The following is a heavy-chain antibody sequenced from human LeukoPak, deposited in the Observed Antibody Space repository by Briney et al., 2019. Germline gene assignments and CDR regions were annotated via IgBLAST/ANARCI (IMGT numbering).Heavy chain of an antibody. CDR2: INHSGST. D-gene: IGHD2-2*01. CDR3: ARGLDCSSTSCYPDAFDI. CDR1: GGSFSGYY. Sequence: SETLSLTCAVYGGSFSGYYWSWIRQPPGKGLEWIGEINHSGSTNYNPSLKNRVTISVDTSKNQFSLKLSSVTAADTAVYYCARGLDCSSTSCYPDAFDIWGKGTMVTVSS. V-gene: IGHV4-34*01. J-gene: IGHJ3*02.